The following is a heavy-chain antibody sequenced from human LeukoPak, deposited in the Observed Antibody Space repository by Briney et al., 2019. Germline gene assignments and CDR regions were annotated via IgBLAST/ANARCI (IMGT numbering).Heavy chain of an antibody. CDR1: GFTVRSNY. J-gene: IGHJ3*02. D-gene: IGHD4-17*01. CDR2: IYSDGST. CDR3: AKDPNGDYVGGFDI. V-gene: IGHV3-53*01. Sequence: GGSLRLSCAASGFTVRSNYMSWVRQAPGKGLEWVSVIYSDGSTYYADSLKGRFTISRDNSKNTLYLQMNSLRAEDTAVYYCAKDPNGDYVGGFDIWGQGTMVTVSS.